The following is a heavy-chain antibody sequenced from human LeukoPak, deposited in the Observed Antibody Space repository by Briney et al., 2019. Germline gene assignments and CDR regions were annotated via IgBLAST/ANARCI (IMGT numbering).Heavy chain of an antibody. CDR1: GYTFTSYD. V-gene: IGHV1-2*02. CDR2: INPNSGGT. D-gene: IGHD2-15*01. CDR3: ARGNPVVTRIRYWYFDL. Sequence: GASVKVSCKASGYTFTSYDINWVRQAPGQGLEWMGWINPNSGGTNYAQKFQGRVTMTRDTSIFTAYMGLSRLRSDDTAVYYCARGNPVVTRIRYWYFDLWGRGTLVTVSS. J-gene: IGHJ2*01.